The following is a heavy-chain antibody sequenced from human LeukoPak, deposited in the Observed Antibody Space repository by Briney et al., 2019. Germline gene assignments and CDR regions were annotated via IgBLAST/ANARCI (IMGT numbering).Heavy chain of an antibody. CDR1: GGSISSYY. Sequence: SETLSLTRTVSGGSISSYYWSWIRQPPGKGRECLGYIYYSGSTNYNPSLKSRVPISVDTSKNQFSLKRSSVTAADTAVYYCAREKRDYGGNPPYYYYYMDVWGKGTTVTVSS. J-gene: IGHJ6*03. D-gene: IGHD4-23*01. V-gene: IGHV4-59*01. CDR2: IYYSGST. CDR3: AREKRDYGGNPPYYYYYMDV.